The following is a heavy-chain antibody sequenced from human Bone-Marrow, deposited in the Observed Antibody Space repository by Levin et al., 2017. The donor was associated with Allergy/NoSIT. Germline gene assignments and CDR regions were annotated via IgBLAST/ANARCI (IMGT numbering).Heavy chain of an antibody. CDR1: GGSISSYY. V-gene: IGHV4-59*01. CDR2: IYYSGST. J-gene: IGHJ3*02. D-gene: IGHD2-2*01. CDR3: ATGSASKTSDAFDI. Sequence: SETLSLTCTVSGGSISSYYWTWFRQPPGKGLEWIGFIYYSGSTNHNPSLNSRVTISVDTSTNQFSLKLSSVTAADTAVYYCATGSASKTSDAFDIWGAGTMVTVS.